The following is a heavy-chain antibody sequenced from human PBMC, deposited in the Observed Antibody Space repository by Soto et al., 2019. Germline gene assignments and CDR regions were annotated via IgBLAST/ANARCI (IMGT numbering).Heavy chain of an antibody. CDR3: VRDVGHFYNH. J-gene: IGHJ5*02. Sequence: PGGSLRLSCVGSGFIVSTSYMSWVRQAPGKGLEWVSVIYSGGDSYYADSVKGRFTTSRDHSKNTLFLQMSSLRVEDTAVYYCVRDVGHFYNHWGQGTQVTVSS. V-gene: IGHV3-53*01. CDR2: IYSGGDS. D-gene: IGHD1-26*01. CDR1: GFIVSTSY.